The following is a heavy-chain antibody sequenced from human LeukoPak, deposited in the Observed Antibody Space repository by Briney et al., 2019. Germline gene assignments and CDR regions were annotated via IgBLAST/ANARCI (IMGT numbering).Heavy chain of an antibody. CDR1: GGSISSGGYS. CDR2: IYHSGST. CDR3: ARGSAGYYDSSGYYYRGGMDV. V-gene: IGHV4-30-2*01. Sequence: SETLSLTCTVSGGSISSGGYSWSWIRQPPGKGLEWIGYIYHSGSTYYNPSLKSRVTISVDRSKNQFSLKLSSVTAADTAVYYCARGSAGYYDSSGYYYRGGMDVWGQGTTVTVSS. J-gene: IGHJ6*02. D-gene: IGHD3-22*01.